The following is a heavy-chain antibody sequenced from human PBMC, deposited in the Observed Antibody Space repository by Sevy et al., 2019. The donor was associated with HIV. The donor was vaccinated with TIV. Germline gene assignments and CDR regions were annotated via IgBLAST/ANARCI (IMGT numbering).Heavy chain of an antibody. D-gene: IGHD3-16*01. Sequence: ASVKVSCKASGGTFDSYTISWLRQAPGQGLEWMGGIIPMFHKANYAQKSQGRLTITADESTNTAYMVLSSRSSDEAAVYYCARDRDVTFGGGDAFDIWGQGTLVTVSS. CDR2: IIPMFHKA. J-gene: IGHJ3*02. CDR3: ARDRDVTFGGGDAFDI. V-gene: IGHV1-69*13. CDR1: GGTFDSYT.